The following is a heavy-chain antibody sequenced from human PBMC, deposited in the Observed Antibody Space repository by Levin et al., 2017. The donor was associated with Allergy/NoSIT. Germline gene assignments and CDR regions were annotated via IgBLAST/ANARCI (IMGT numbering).Heavy chain of an antibody. CDR1: GYTFTGYY. J-gene: IGHJ6*02. CDR3: ARGEAERYNWNALYYYYGMDV. CDR2: INPNSGGT. D-gene: IGHD1-20*01. V-gene: IGHV1-2*02. Sequence: ASVKVSCKASGYTFTGYYMHWVRQAPGQGLEWMGWINPNSGGTNYAQKFQGRVTMTRDTSISTAYMELSRLRSDDTAVYYCARGEAERYNWNALYYYYGMDVWGQGTTVTVSS.